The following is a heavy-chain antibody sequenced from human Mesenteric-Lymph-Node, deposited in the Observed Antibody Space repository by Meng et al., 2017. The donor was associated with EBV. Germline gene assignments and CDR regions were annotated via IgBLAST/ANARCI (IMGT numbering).Heavy chain of an antibody. CDR3: ARRLHYYGCLGS. D-gene: IGHD3-10*01. V-gene: IGHV4-39*01. Sequence: QLQLQEAGPGLVKPSWTLSLTCSISGGAISSDLWGWLRQPPGKGLEWIGDSGRSNYNPSLKSRVTISVDTSKNQFSLKLSSVTAADTAVYYCARRLHYYGCLGSWSQGTLVTVSS. CDR2: SGRS. CDR1: GGAISSDL. J-gene: IGHJ4*02.